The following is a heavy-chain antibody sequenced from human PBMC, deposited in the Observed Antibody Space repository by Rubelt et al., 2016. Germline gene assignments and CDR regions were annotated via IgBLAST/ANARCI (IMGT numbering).Heavy chain of an antibody. CDR2: IYYSGST. J-gene: IGHJ4*02. V-gene: IGHV4-31*03. CDR1: GGSISSGGYY. CDR3: ARDSGSRIFDY. D-gene: IGHD2/OR15-2a*01. Sequence: QVQLQESGPGLVKPSQTLSLTCTVSGGSISSGGYYCSWIRQHPGQGLEWIGYIYYSGSTYYNPSLKSRVTISVDTSKNQFSLKLSSVTAADTAVYYCARDSGSRIFDYWGQGTLVTVSS.